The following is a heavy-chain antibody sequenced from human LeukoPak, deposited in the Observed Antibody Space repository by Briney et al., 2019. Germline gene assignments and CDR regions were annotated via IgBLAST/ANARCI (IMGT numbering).Heavy chain of an antibody. D-gene: IGHD3-10*01. CDR2: XTKKTAX. CDR3: ARGTYYSGSGPGNWFDP. CDR1: GFSVSDYY. J-gene: IGHJ5*02. Sequence: PGGSLRLSCAASGFSVSDYYMNWIRQSPGKGLXXXXXXTKKTAXEYAXSVKXRXTXSRDNANNLLFLQMDSLRPEDTGVHYCARGTYYSGSGPGNWFDPWGHGTLVTVSS. V-gene: IGHV3-69-1*01.